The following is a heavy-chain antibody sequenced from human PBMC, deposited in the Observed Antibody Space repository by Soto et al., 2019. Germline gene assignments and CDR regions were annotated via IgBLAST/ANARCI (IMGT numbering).Heavy chain of an antibody. CDR3: AKPHFGLGTETFGGIA. CDR1: GFTFSNFA. Sequence: EVQLLESGGGLVQPGGSLRLSCAASGFTFSNFAMNWVRQAPGTGLEWVSAISEDLITSHYADFVKGRFTVSRDNSKNMVYLQMNSLRDDDTAVYYCAKPHFGLGTETFGGIAWGQGTLVTVSS. V-gene: IGHV3-23*01. D-gene: IGHD3-10*01. J-gene: IGHJ4*02. CDR2: ISEDLITS.